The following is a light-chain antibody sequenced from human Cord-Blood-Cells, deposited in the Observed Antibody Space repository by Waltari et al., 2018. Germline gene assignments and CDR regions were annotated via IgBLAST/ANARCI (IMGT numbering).Light chain of an antibody. Sequence: DIVMTQSTLSLPVPPGEPASISCRSSQSLLHSNGYNYLDWYLQKPGQSPQLLIYLGSNRASGVPDRFSGSGSGTDFTLKISRVEAEDVGVYYCMQALQTPFTFCPGTKVDIK. CDR1: QSLLHSNGYNY. V-gene: IGKV2-28*01. CDR2: LGS. CDR3: MQALQTPFT. J-gene: IGKJ3*01.